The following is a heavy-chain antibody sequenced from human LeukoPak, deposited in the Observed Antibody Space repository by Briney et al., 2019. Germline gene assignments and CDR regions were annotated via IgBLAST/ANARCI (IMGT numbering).Heavy chain of an antibody. J-gene: IGHJ5*02. V-gene: IGHV1-2*06. CDR2: INPNSGGT. D-gene: IGHD6-6*01. CDR3: ARVRPASGWFDP. CDR1: GYTLTDYY. Sequence: GASVKVSCKASGYTLTDYYMHWVRQAPGQGLEWMGRINPNSGGTNYAQKFQGRVTMTRDTSISTVYMELSRLRSDDTAVYYCARVRPASGWFDPWGQGTLVTVSS.